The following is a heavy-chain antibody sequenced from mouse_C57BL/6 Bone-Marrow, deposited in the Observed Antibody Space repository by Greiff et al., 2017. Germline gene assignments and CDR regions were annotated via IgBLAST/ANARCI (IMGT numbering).Heavy chain of an antibody. D-gene: IGHD2-3*01. Sequence: VQLQQPGAELVRPGTSVKVSCKASGYAFTNYLIEWVKQRPGQGLEWIGVINPGSGGTNYNEKFKGKATLTADKSSSTAYMQLSSLTSEDSAVYFCALYYGYYGVAYWGQGTLVTVSA. V-gene: IGHV1-54*01. CDR1: GYAFTNYL. CDR2: INPGSGGT. J-gene: IGHJ3*01. CDR3: ALYYGYYGVAY.